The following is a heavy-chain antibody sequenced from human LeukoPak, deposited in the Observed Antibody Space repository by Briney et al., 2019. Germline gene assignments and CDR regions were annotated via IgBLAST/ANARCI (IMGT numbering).Heavy chain of an antibody. D-gene: IGHD1-26*01. CDR2: IYYSGST. J-gene: IGHJ4*02. Sequence: SGTLSLTCTVSGGSISSYYWSWIRQPPGKGLEWIGYIYYSGSTNYNPSPKSRVTISVDTSKNQFSLKLSSVTAADTAVYYCARASGSYSGVDWGQGTLVTVSS. CDR3: ARASGSYSGVD. CDR1: GGSISSYY. V-gene: IGHV4-59*01.